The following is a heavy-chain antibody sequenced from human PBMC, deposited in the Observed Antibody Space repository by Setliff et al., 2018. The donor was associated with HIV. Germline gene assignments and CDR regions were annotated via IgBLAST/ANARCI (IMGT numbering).Heavy chain of an antibody. CDR2: INHSGKT. J-gene: IGHJ4*02. V-gene: IGHV4-34*01. D-gene: IGHD3-10*01. CDR3: ARHFPSISLFFGDPGPFDR. Sequence: PSETLSLTCAVYGGSLSGHYWTWIRQPPGEGLEWIGEINHSGKTNYNPSLKSRITIPMDTSANQFSLKLSSVTAADTAVYFCARHFPSISLFFGDPGPFDRWGQGALVTVPQ. CDR1: GGSLSGHY.